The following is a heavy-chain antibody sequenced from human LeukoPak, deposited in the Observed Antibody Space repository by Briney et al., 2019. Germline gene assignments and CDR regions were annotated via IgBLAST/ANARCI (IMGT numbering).Heavy chain of an antibody. J-gene: IGHJ4*02. Sequence: SETLSLTCAVYGGPFSGYYWSWIRQPPGKGLEWIGEINHSGSTNYNPSLKSRVNISVDTFKNQVSLKKSDVTAADTAVYYCARGISRTIFGGVIRMGGDYWGQGTLVTVSS. V-gene: IGHV4-34*01. D-gene: IGHD3-3*01. CDR1: GGPFSGYY. CDR3: ARGISRTIFGGVIRMGGDY. CDR2: INHSGST.